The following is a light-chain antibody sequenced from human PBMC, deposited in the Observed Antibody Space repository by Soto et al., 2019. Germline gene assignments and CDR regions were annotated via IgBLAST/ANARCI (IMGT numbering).Light chain of an antibody. CDR3: ESYDSSNPWV. J-gene: IGLJ3*02. V-gene: IGLV6-57*03. CDR2: EDN. Sequence: KFMLTQPHSVSESPGKTVTISCTRSSASIASNYVQWYQQRPGSAPTTVIYEDNQRPSGVPDRFSGSIDSSSNSASLTISLLKTEDEADYYCESYDSSNPWVFGGGTKVTVL. CDR1: SASIASNY.